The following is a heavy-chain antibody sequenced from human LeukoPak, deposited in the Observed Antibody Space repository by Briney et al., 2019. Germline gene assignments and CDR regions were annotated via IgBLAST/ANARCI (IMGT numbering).Heavy chain of an antibody. V-gene: IGHV4-59*12. CDR1: GASISPFY. Sequence: PAETQSLTCTLSGASISPFYWNWIRQPPGKGLEWIVYIYYTGGASYSPPLNSRSTSSVDTPKNQISLNLNSVTAADTAVYYCARGRIVVASTGAFDIWGQGTMVPVSS. D-gene: IGHD3-22*01. J-gene: IGHJ3*02. CDR2: IYYTGGA. CDR3: ARGRIVVASTGAFDI.